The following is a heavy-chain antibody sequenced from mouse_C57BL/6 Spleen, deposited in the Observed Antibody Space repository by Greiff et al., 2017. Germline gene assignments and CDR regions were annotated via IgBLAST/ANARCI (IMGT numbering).Heavy chain of an antibody. J-gene: IGHJ3*01. CDR3: ARGGLRPAY. Sequence: LVESGAELVRPGTSVKVSCKASGYAFTNYLIEWVKQRPGQGLEWIGVINPGSGGTNYNEKFKGKATLTADKSSSTAYMQLSSLTSEDSAVYFCARGGLRPAYWGQGTLVTVSA. CDR2: INPGSGGT. D-gene: IGHD2-4*01. V-gene: IGHV1-54*01. CDR1: GYAFTNYL.